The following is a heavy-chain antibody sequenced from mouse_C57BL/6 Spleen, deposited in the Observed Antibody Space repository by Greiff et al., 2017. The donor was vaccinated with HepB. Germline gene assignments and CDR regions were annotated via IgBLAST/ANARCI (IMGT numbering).Heavy chain of an antibody. CDR2: FYPGSGSI. J-gene: IGHJ1*03. Sequence: QVQLKQSGAELVKPGASVKLSCKASGYTFTEYTIHWVKQRSGQGLEWIGWFYPGSGSIKYNEKFKDKATLTADKSSSTVYMELSRLTSEDAAVYFCARHEERGGRYAWYFGVWGTGTTVTVAS. CDR1: GYTFTEYT. D-gene: IGHD1-1*01. CDR3: ARHEERGGRYAWYFGV. V-gene: IGHV1-62-2*01.